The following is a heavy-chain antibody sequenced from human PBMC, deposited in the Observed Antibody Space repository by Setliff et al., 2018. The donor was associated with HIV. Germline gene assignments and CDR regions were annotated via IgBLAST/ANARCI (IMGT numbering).Heavy chain of an antibody. Sequence: PSETLSLTCTVSGGSISSGGYYWSWIRQHPGKGLEWIGYIYYSGSTYYNPSLKSRVTISVDTSKNQFSLKLSSVTAADTAVYYCARRFLASSERLGGATEDRWYFDLWGRGTLVTVSS. V-gene: IGHV4-31*03. CDR3: ARRFLASSERLGGATEDRWYFDL. D-gene: IGHD1-26*01. CDR1: GGSISSGGYY. J-gene: IGHJ2*01. CDR2: IYYSGST.